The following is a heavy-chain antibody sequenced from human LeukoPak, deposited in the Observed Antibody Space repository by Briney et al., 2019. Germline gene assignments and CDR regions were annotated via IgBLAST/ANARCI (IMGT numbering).Heavy chain of an antibody. V-gene: IGHV4-4*07. CDR3: ARERGSSPDSNWFDP. D-gene: IGHD6-6*01. Sequence: SETLSLTCTVSGGSISSYYWSWIRQPAGKGLEWIGRIYTSGSTNYNPSLKSRVTILVDKSKNQFSLKLSSVTAADTAVYYCARERGSSPDSNWFDPWGQGTLVTVSS. J-gene: IGHJ5*02. CDR1: GGSISSYY. CDR2: IYTSGST.